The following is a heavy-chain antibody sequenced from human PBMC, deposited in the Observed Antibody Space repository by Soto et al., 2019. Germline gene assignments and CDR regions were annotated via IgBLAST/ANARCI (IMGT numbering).Heavy chain of an antibody. J-gene: IGHJ4*01. CDR1: GFAFYYYN. Sequence: GGSLRLSCAASGFAFYYYNMNWVRQAPGRGLEWVSSISGSGIDIHFTDSVKGRFTISRDNAKTSLYLQMDSLRHEDTAIYYCAIEGVTNYPDYYFAFWGHGALDLVSS. CDR2: ISGSGIDI. D-gene: IGHD4-4*01. V-gene: IGHV3-21*01. CDR3: AIEGVTNYPDYYFAF.